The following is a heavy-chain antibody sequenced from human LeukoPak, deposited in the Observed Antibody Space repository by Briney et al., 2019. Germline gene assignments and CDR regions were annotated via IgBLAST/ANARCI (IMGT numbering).Heavy chain of an antibody. Sequence: SETLSLTCAVYGGSFSGYYWSWIRQPPGKGLEWIGEINHSGSTNYNPSLQSRVTISIDTSKNQFSLKLNSVTAADTAVYYCASSPSYYDSSGYSELFDYWGQGSLVTVSS. CDR1: GGSFSGYY. D-gene: IGHD3-22*01. CDR3: ASSPSYYDSSGYSELFDY. CDR2: INHSGST. J-gene: IGHJ4*02. V-gene: IGHV4-34*01.